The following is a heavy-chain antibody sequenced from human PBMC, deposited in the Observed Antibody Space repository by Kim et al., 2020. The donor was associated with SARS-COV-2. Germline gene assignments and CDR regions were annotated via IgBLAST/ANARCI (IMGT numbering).Heavy chain of an antibody. Sequence: GYAQKFQGRVTMTRNTSISTAYMELSSLRSEDTAVYYCARGTVGFAAFDIWGQGTMVTVSS. J-gene: IGHJ3*02. V-gene: IGHV1-8*01. D-gene: IGHD4-4*01. CDR3: ARGTVGFAAFDI.